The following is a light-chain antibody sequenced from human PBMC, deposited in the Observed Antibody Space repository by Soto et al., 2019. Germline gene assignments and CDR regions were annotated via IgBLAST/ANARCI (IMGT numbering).Light chain of an antibody. CDR3: HKYDSAPWT. Sequence: DIQMTQSPSSLSASVRDRVTITCRASQGISNYLAWYQQKPGKVPKLLIYAASTMQSGVPSRFSGSGSGTDFTLTISSLQPEDVATYYCHKYDSAPWTFGQGTKVEIK. V-gene: IGKV1-27*01. CDR1: QGISNY. J-gene: IGKJ1*01. CDR2: AAS.